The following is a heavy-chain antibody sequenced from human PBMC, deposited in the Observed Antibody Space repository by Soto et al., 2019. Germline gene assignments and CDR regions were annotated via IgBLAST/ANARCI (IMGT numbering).Heavy chain of an antibody. CDR3: ARVDSGSYSVGFDP. CDR2: IWYDGSNK. V-gene: IGHV3-33*01. D-gene: IGHD1-26*01. CDR1: GFTFSSYG. J-gene: IGHJ5*02. Sequence: QVQLVESGGGVVQPGRSLRLSCAVSGFTFSSYGMHWVRQAPGKGLEWVAVIWYDGSNKYYADSVKGRFTISRDNSKNKMYAEMNSLRAEDTGVYYCARVDSGSYSVGFDPWGQGTLVTVSS.